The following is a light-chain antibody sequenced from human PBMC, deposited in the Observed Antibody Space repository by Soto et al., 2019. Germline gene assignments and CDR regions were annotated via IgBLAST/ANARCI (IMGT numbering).Light chain of an antibody. CDR2: AAS. CDR3: QQYNKWPPYT. V-gene: IGKV3-15*01. J-gene: IGKJ2*01. Sequence: EIVMTQSPATLSMSPGERATLSCRASQSVSSNLAWYQQKPGQAPRLLIYAASTRATGIPARFSGSGSGTEFTLTISSLQSEDFAVYYCQQYNKWPPYTFGQGTKVEIK. CDR1: QSVSSN.